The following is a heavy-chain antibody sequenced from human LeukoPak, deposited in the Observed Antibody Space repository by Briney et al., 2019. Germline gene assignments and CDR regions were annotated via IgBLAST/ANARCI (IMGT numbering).Heavy chain of an antibody. J-gene: IGHJ4*02. CDR2: ISGSGGST. Sequence: GGTLRLSCAASGFTFSNYAMSWVRQAPGKGLEWVSVISGSGGSTYYTDSVKGRFTISRDNSKNTLYLQMNSLRAEDTAVYYCAKDSIQYSSSLYDYWGQGTLVTVSS. CDR1: GFTFSNYA. D-gene: IGHD6-6*01. CDR3: AKDSIQYSSSLYDY. V-gene: IGHV3-23*01.